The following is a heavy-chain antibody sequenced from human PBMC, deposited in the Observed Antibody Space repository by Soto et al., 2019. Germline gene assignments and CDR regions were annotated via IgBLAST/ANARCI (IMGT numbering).Heavy chain of an antibody. CDR3: GRDRHYSQFWSGYQDEGPYNMDV. D-gene: IGHD3-3*01. Sequence: PSETLSLTCAVYGGSFSGYYWTWIRQAPGKGLEWIGEINRSGGTNYNSSLKSRVIISVDTTKNKFSLILYSVTAADTAVYFCGRDRHYSQFWSGYQDEGPYNMDVWGQGTTVTVSS. CDR1: GGSFSGYY. CDR2: INRSGGT. V-gene: IGHV4-34*01. J-gene: IGHJ6*02.